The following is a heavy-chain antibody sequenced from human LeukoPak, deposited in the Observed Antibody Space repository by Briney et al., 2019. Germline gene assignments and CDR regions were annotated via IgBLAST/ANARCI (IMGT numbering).Heavy chain of an antibody. Sequence: GASVKVSCKASGYAFTSYDIKWVRKATGQGLEWMGWMNPNSGNTGYAQKFQGRVTMTRNTSISTAYMELSSLRSEDTAVYYCAIRYSSSWYVFSNKFDYWGQGTLVTVSS. V-gene: IGHV1-8*01. CDR3: AIRYSSSWYVFSNKFDY. J-gene: IGHJ4*02. D-gene: IGHD6-13*01. CDR2: MNPNSGNT. CDR1: GYAFTSYD.